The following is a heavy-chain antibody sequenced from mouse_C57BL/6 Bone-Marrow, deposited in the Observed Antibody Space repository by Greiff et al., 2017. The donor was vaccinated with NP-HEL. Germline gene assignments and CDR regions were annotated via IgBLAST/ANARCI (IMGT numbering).Heavy chain of an antibody. J-gene: IGHJ4*01. CDR3: ARSGYYGSSLYYAMDY. CDR2: IYPRDGST. CDR1: GYTFTDHT. Sequence: VQLVESDAELVKPGASVKISCKVSGYTFTDHTIHWMKQRPEQGLEWIGYIYPRDGSTKYNEKFKGKATLTADKSSSTAYMQLNSLTSEDSAVYFCARSGYYGSSLYYAMDYWGQGTSVTVSS. V-gene: IGHV1-78*01. D-gene: IGHD1-1*01.